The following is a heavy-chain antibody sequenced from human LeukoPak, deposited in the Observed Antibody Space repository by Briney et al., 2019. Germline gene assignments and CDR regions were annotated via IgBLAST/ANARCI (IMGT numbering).Heavy chain of an antibody. CDR2: ISYDGSNE. D-gene: IGHD3-10*01. V-gene: IGHV3-30*03. J-gene: IGHJ4*02. CDR1: GFTFSNYG. Sequence: PGGSLRLSCAASGFTFSNYGMHWVRRAPGKGLEWVAVISYDGSNEYYADSVKGRFTISRDNSKNTLYLQMNSLRAEDTAVYYCAGSAYYGSGSYFDYWGQGTLVTVSS. CDR3: AGSAYYGSGSYFDY.